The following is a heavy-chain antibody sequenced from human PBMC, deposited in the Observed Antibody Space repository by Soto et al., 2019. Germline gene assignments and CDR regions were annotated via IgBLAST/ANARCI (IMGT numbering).Heavy chain of an antibody. CDR1: GGSISSSSYY. Sequence: SETLSLTCTVSGGSISSSSYYWGWIRQPPGKGLEWIGSIYHSGTTYYNSSLKSRVTISVDTSKNQLSLKLSSVTAADTAVYYCARGRGTAMVYFDYWGQGTLVTVS. V-gene: IGHV4-39*01. CDR2: IYHSGTT. CDR3: ARGRGTAMVYFDY. D-gene: IGHD5-18*01. J-gene: IGHJ4*02.